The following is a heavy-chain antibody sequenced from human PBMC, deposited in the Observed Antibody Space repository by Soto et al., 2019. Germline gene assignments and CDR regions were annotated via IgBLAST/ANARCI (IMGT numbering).Heavy chain of an antibody. Sequence: GGSLRLSCAASGFTFSSYAMSWVRQAPGKGLEWVSGIKDSAGSTKYADSVKGRFTISRDNAKNTLYLQMNSLRAEDTAVYYCARYFRIHGDYWGQGTLVTVSS. V-gene: IGHV3-23*01. J-gene: IGHJ4*02. CDR3: ARYFRIHGDY. CDR1: GFTFSSYA. D-gene: IGHD3-9*01. CDR2: IKDSAGST.